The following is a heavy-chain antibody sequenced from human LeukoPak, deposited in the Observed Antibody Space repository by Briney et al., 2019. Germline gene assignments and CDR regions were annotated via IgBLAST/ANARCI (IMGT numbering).Heavy chain of an antibody. CDR2: LNPKSGDT. D-gene: IGHD2-2*01. V-gene: IGHV1-2*02. CDR3: ARPSSTDYV. CDR1: GYTFTDYY. Sequence: ASVKVSCKASGYTFTDYYYIHWVRQAPGQGLEWMGWLNPKSGDTNYAQKFQGRVTVTSDTSISTAYMELSRLRSDDTAVYYCARPSSTDYVWGQGTQVTVSS. J-gene: IGHJ4*02.